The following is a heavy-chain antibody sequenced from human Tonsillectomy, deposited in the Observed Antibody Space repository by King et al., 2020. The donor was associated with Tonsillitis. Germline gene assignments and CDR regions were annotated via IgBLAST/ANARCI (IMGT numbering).Heavy chain of an antibody. CDR2: IFYSGST. V-gene: IGHV4-31*03. CDR3: ARWGVVIKGFDY. CDR1: GGSISSGDYC. D-gene: IGHD3-3*01. Sequence: QLQESGPGLAKPSQTLSLTCTVSGGSISSGDYCWSWIRQHPGKGLEWIGYIFYSGSTYHNPSLNSRVSMSVDTSKNQFSLKLSSVTAADTAVYYCARWGVVIKGFDYWGQGALVTVSS. J-gene: IGHJ4*02.